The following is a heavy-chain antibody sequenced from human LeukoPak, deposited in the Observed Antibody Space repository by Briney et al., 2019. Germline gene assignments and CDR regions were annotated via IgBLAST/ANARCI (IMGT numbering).Heavy chain of an antibody. V-gene: IGHV4-38-2*02. J-gene: IGHJ2*01. D-gene: IGHD3-22*01. Sequence: PSETLSLTCAVSGYSIGSGYYWGWIRQPPGKGLEWIGSIYHSGSTYYNPSLKSRVTISVDTSKNQFSLKLSSVTAADTAVYYCARDPMYYYDSSGYSGGPYWYFDLWGRGTLVTVSS. CDR2: IYHSGST. CDR3: ARDPMYYYDSSGYSGGPYWYFDL. CDR1: GYSIGSGYY.